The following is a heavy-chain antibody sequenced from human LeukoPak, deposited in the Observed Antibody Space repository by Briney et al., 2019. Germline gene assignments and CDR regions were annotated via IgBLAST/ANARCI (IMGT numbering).Heavy chain of an antibody. V-gene: IGHV3-53*01. CDR2: IYSGGNT. CDR3: ARGLGRDSFHI. D-gene: IGHD2-15*01. Sequence: GGSLRLSCAASGFTFSTYGMHWVRQAPGEGLEWVSVIYSGGNTYYADSVKGRFTISRDNSKNTLYLQMNNLRAEDTAVYYCARGLGRDSFHIWGQGTKVTVSS. CDR1: GFTFSTYG. J-gene: IGHJ3*02.